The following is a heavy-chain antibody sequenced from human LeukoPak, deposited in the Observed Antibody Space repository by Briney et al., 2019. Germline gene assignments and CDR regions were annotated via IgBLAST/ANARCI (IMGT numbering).Heavy chain of an antibody. Sequence: ASVKVSCEASGYTFTDYYMHWVRQAPGQGLEWMGWINPNSGDTNYAQKFQGRVTMTRDTSISTAYMELSRLRSDDTAVYYCARALMTTVVTTSGGDIWGQGTMVTVSS. J-gene: IGHJ3*02. CDR3: ARALMTTVVTTSGGDI. CDR1: GYTFTDYY. D-gene: IGHD4-23*01. CDR2: INPNSGDT. V-gene: IGHV1-2*02.